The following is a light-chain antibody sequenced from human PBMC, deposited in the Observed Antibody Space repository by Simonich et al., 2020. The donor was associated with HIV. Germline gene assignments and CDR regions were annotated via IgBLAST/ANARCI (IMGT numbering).Light chain of an antibody. CDR1: SSDVGSYNL. CDR2: EGS. J-gene: IGLJ2*01. CDR3: CSFASSDTVI. V-gene: IGLV2-23*01. Sequence: QSALTQPASVSGSPGQSITISCTGTSSDVGSYNLVSWSQQHPGKAPKLMIYEGSNRPSGVSKRFSGSKSGNTASLTISGLQAEDEADYYCCSFASSDTVIFGGGTKLTVL.